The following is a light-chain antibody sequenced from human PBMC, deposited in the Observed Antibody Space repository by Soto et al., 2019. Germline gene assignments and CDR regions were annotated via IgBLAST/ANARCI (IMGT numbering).Light chain of an antibody. CDR2: EVS. CDR1: SSDVGRYNH. J-gene: IGLJ1*01. Sequence: QSALTQPASVSGSPGQSITISCTGTSSDVGRYNHVSWYQHHPGIAPKLIISEVSNRPSGVSNRFSGSKSGYTASLTISGLQAEDEADYYCNSHTSGDFRVFGTGTKLTVL. CDR3: NSHTSGDFRV. V-gene: IGLV2-14*01.